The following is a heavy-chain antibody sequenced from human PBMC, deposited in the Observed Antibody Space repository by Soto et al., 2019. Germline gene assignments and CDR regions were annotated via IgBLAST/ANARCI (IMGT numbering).Heavy chain of an antibody. CDR1: GFTFSSYW. J-gene: IGHJ6*02. CDR2: ISGSGGST. D-gene: IGHD3-10*01. Sequence: PGGSLRLSCAASGFTFSSYWMHWVRQAPGKGLEWVSDISGSGGSTYYADSVKGRFTISRDNSKNTLYLQMNSLRAEDTALYYCAKDRPGSGYFDYGMDVWGQGTTVTVSS. V-gene: IGHV3-23*01. CDR3: AKDRPGSGYFDYGMDV.